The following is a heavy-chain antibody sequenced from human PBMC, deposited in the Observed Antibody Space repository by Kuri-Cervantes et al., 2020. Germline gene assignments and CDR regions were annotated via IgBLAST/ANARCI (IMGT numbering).Heavy chain of an antibody. CDR1: GFTFSSYA. D-gene: IGHD2-15*01. V-gene: IGHV3-23*01. J-gene: IGHJ4*02. Sequence: GESLKISCAASGFTFSSYAMSWVRQAPGKGLEWVSAISGSGGSTYYPGSVKGRLTISRDNAKNSLYLQMNSLRAEDTAVYYCATKNCSGGSCYLYYFDYWGQGTLVTVSS. CDR2: ISGSGGST. CDR3: ATKNCSGGSCYLYYFDY.